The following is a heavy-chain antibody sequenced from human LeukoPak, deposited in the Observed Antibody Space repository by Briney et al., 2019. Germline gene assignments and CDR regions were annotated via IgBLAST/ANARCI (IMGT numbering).Heavy chain of an antibody. CDR1: AFTLSNTW. J-gene: IGHJ3*02. D-gene: IGHD1-26*01. Sequence: PGGFLRLSCAASAFTLSNTWMSWVRQAPGKGLEWVGRIKSKTDGRTTDYGAPVKGRFTISRDDSKNTLFLQMNSLKTEDTAVYYCARTEIIVGAIISAFDIWGQGTMVTVSS. CDR2: IKSKTDGRTT. CDR3: ARTEIIVGAIISAFDI. V-gene: IGHV3-15*01.